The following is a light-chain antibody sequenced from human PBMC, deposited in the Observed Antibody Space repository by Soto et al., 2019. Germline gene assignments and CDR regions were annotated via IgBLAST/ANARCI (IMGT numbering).Light chain of an antibody. J-gene: IGKJ1*01. CDR2: AAS. Sequence: DIQMTQSPSSLSASVGDRVTITCRASQSISSYLNWYQQKPGKAPKLLIYAASSLQSGVPSRFXGSGSGTDFTLTISSLQPEDFATYYCQQSYSTPHRTFGQGTKVEIK. V-gene: IGKV1-39*01. CDR1: QSISSY. CDR3: QQSYSTPHRT.